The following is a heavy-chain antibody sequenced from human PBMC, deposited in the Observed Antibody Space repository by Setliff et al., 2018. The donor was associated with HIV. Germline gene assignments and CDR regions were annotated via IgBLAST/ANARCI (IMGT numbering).Heavy chain of an antibody. CDR2: VYYTGTS. J-gene: IGHJ1*01. V-gene: IGHV4-31*03. D-gene: IGHD2-2*01. Sequence: PSETLSLTCTVSGVSVSSGGYYWSWIRQHPGKGLEWIGYVYYTGTSYFNPSLKSRITISVDASKNHFSLKLGFVTAADTAVYYCARGESTTRDLAEYFQHWGHGTLVTVSS. CDR3: ARGESTTRDLAEYFQH. CDR1: GVSVSSGGYY.